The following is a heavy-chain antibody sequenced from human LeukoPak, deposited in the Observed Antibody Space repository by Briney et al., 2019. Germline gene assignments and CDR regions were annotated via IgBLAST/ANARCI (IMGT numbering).Heavy chain of an antibody. CDR2: IYYSGST. V-gene: IGHV4-61*01. Sequence: SETLSLTCTVSGGSVSSGSYYWSWIRQPPGKGLEWIGYIYYSGSTNYNPSLKSRVTVSVDTSKNQFSLKLSSVTAADTAVYYCARGPGYYDSRHFDYWGQGTLVTVSS. CDR3: ARGPGYYDSRHFDY. CDR1: GGSVSSGSYY. J-gene: IGHJ4*02. D-gene: IGHD3-22*01.